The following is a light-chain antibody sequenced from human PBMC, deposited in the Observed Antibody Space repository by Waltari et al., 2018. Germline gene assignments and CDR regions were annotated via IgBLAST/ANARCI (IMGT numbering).Light chain of an antibody. CDR3: QQYGSSPYT. V-gene: IGKV3-20*01. J-gene: IGKJ2*01. CDR2: AAS. Sequence: EIVLTQSPGTLSLSQGETATLSCRASQSVSSSYLAWYQQKPGQAPRLLIFAASSRATGIPDRFSASGSETESTLTISGLEPEDFAMYFCQQYGSSPYTFGQGTKLEI. CDR1: QSVSSSY.